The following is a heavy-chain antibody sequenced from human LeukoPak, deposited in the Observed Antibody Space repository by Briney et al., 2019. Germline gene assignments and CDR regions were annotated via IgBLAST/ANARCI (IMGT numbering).Heavy chain of an antibody. CDR3: ARRGSYGQGGFDY. CDR2: INPNSGGT. V-gene: IGHV1-2*02. J-gene: IGHJ4*02. D-gene: IGHD5-18*01. CDR1: GYTFTSYG. Sequence: ASVKVSCKASGYTFTSYGISWVRQAPGQGLEWMGWINPNSGGTNYAQKFQGRVTMTRDTSISTAYMELSRLRSDDTAVYYCARRGSYGQGGFDYWGQGTLVTVSS.